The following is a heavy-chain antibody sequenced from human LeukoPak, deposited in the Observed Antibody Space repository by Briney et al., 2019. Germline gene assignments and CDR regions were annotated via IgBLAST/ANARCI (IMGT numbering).Heavy chain of an antibody. Sequence: SETLSLTCTVSGGSISSYYWSWIRQPPGKGLEWSGYIYYSGSTNYNPSLKSRVTISVDTSKNQFSLKLSSVTAADTAVYYCARQFHPNYGSGSYSVGGNDYWGQGTLVTVSS. CDR3: ARQFHPNYGSGSYSVGGNDY. CDR2: IYYSGST. D-gene: IGHD3-10*01. J-gene: IGHJ4*02. CDR1: GGSISSYY. V-gene: IGHV4-59*08.